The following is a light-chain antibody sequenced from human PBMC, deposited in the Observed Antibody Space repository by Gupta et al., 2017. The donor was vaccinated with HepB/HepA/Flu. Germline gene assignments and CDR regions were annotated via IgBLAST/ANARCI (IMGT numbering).Light chain of an antibody. Sequence: QSALTQPPSVSGSPGPSVTISCTGASSDVGTYNRVSWYQQPPGTAPKLMIYEVSNRPSGVPDRFSGSKSGNTASLTISGLRAEDEADYYCSSYTAYNTYVFGTGTKVTVL. CDR3: SSYTAYNTYV. J-gene: IGLJ1*01. V-gene: IGLV2-18*02. CDR2: EVS. CDR1: SSDVGTYNR.